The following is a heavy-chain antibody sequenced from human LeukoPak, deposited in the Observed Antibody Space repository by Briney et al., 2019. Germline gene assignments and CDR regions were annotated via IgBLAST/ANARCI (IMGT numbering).Heavy chain of an antibody. J-gene: IGHJ4*02. V-gene: IGHV4-38-2*02. CDR1: IYSISSGYH. CDR2: IYYRGNT. CDR3: ARDRGYYTFDY. Sequence: SETLFLTCTVSIYSISSGYHWGWVRQSPGKGLEWIGCIYYRGNTYYNPSLKSRVTISLDTSKNQFSLKLTSVTAAETAIYYCARDRGYYTFDYWGQGTLVTVSS. D-gene: IGHD3-3*01.